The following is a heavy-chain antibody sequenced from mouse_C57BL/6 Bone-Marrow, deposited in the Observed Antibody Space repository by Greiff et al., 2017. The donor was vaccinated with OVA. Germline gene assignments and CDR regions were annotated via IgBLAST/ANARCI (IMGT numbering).Heavy chain of an antibody. CDR3: ARSGGDYFDY. CDR1: GYAFSSYW. J-gene: IGHJ2*01. D-gene: IGHD3-1*01. CDR2: IYPGDGDT. Sequence: VHLVESGAELVKPGASVKISCKASGYAFSSYWMNWVKQRPGKGLEWIGQIYPGDGDTNYNVKFKGKATLTADKSSSTAYMQLSSLTSEDSAVYFCARSGGDYFDYWGQGTTLTVSS. V-gene: IGHV1-80*01.